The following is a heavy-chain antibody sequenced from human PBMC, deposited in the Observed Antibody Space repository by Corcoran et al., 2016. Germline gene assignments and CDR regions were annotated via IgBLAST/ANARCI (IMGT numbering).Heavy chain of an antibody. CDR1: GGTFSSYA. Sequence: QVQLVQSGAEVKKPGSSVKVSCKASGGTFSSYAISWVRQAPGQGLEWMGGIIPIFGTANYAQKFQGRVTITADKSTSTAYMELSSLRSEETAVYYCARADIVLMVYANDYYGMDVWGQGTTVTVSS. CDR2: IIPIFGTA. J-gene: IGHJ6*02. CDR3: ARADIVLMVYANDYYGMDV. D-gene: IGHD2-8*01. V-gene: IGHV1-69*06.